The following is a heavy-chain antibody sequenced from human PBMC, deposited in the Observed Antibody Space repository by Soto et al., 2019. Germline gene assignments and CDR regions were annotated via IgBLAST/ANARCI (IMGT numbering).Heavy chain of an antibody. CDR1: GFSFKSHA. V-gene: IGHV3-23*01. CDR2: IGATGGTT. D-gene: IGHD5-18*01. Sequence: PGGSLILSCAASGFSFKSHAMSWVRQAPGKGVEWVSAIGATGGTTYYADSVKGRFTISRDNSENTLYLQMNSLRAEDTALYYCAKDRYSSAMDPPYYLDYWGQGTLVIVSA. CDR3: AKDRYSSAMDPPYYLDY. J-gene: IGHJ4*02.